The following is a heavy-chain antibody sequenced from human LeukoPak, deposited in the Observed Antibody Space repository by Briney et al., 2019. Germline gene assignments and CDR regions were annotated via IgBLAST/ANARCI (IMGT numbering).Heavy chain of an antibody. CDR1: GGSISSYY. D-gene: IGHD2-15*01. Sequence: SETLSLTCTVSGGSISSYYWSWIRQPAGKGLEWIGRIYTSGSTNYNPSLKSRVTMSVDTSKNQFSLKLSSVTAADTAVYYCARFIDEVVAATPSFYYYYYMDVWGKGTTVTISS. CDR2: IYTSGST. V-gene: IGHV4-4*07. J-gene: IGHJ6*03. CDR3: ARFIDEVVAATPSFYYYYYMDV.